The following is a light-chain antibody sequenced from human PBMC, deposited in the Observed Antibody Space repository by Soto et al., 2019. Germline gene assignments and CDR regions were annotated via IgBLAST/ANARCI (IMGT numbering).Light chain of an antibody. CDR3: MQATHVPHT. CDR2: KVS. J-gene: IGKJ4*01. CDR1: QSLVYTDGNTF. V-gene: IGKV2-24*01. Sequence: VMTQTPLSSPVALGQPASISCKSSQSLVYTDGNTFLNWFHQRPGQPPRLLIYKVSDRFSGVPDRFSGSGAGTDFTLKINRVEAEDVGVYYCMQATHVPHTFGGGTKVEIK.